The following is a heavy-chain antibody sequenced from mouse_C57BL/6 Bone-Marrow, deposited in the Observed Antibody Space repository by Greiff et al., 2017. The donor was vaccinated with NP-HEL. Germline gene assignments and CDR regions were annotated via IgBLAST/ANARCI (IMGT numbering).Heavy chain of an antibody. CDR2: INPNNGGT. CDR1: GYTFTDYN. Sequence: VQLQQSGPELVKPGASVKIPCKASGYTFTDYNMDWVQQSHGKSLAWIGDINPNNGGTIYNKKFKGKATLTVDKSSSTASMELRSLTSEDTADYYGARGDYYGSSPFAYWGQGALVTVSA. V-gene: IGHV1-18*01. J-gene: IGHJ3*01. CDR3: ARGDYYGSSPFAY. D-gene: IGHD1-1*01.